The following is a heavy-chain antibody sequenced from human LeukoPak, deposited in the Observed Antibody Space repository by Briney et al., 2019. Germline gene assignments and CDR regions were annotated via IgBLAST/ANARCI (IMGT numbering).Heavy chain of an antibody. Sequence: GGSLRLSCAASGFTFSSYGMHWVRQAPGKGLEWVAVISYDGSNKYYADSVKGRFTISRDDARNSLFLQMNSLRADDTAVYYCARDMWIQLTRRDYMDVWGKGTTVTVSS. CDR1: GFTFSSYG. V-gene: IGHV3-30*03. CDR2: ISYDGSNK. D-gene: IGHD5-18*01. CDR3: ARDMWIQLTRRDYMDV. J-gene: IGHJ6*03.